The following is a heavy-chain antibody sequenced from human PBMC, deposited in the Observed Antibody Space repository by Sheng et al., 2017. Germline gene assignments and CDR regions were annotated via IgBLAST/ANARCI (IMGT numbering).Heavy chain of an antibody. CDR1: GGSFSGYY. J-gene: IGHJ4*02. Sequence: QVQLQQWGAGLLKPSETLSLTCAVYGGSFSGYYWSWIRQPPGKGLEWIGEINHSGSTNYNPSLKSRVTISVDTSKNQFSLKLSSVTAADTAVYYCARWGPGIAAAGRGSKRYSGSYYFDYWGQGTLVTV. CDR3: ARWGPGIAAAGRGSKRYSGSYYFDY. D-gene: IGHD6-13*01. V-gene: IGHV4-34*01. CDR2: INHSGST.